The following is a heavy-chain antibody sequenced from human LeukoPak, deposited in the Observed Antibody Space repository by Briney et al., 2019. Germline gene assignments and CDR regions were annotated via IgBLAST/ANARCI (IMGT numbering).Heavy chain of an antibody. J-gene: IGHJ6*02. V-gene: IGHV1-18*01. Sequence: ASVKVSCKASGYTFTSYGISWVRQAPGQGLEWMGWISAYNGNTNYAQKLQGRVTMTTDTSTSTAYMELRSLRSDDTAVYYCARDGPDYDILTGYGMDVWGQGTTVTVSS. CDR1: GYTFTSYG. CDR3: ARDGPDYDILTGYGMDV. CDR2: ISAYNGNT. D-gene: IGHD3-9*01.